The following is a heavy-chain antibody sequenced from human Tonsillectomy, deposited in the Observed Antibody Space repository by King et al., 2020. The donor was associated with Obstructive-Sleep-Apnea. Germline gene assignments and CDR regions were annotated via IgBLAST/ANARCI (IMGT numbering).Heavy chain of an antibody. J-gene: IGHJ6*02. V-gene: IGHV1-2*02. CDR2: INPNSGGT. Sequence: QLVQSGAEVKKPGAAVKVSCKASGYTFTGHFIHWVRQAPGRGLEWMGWINPNSGGTNYAQKFLGRVTMTRDTSISTAYMDLSRLRSDDTAVYYCARVQWDLLIWGGMDLWGQGTTVTVSS. CDR3: ARVQWDLLIWGGMDL. CDR1: GYTFTGHF. D-gene: IGHD1-26*01.